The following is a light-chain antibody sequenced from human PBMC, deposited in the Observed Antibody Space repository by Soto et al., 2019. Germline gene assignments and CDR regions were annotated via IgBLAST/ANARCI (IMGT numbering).Light chain of an antibody. CDR3: QQGHNWPLT. CDR2: GAS. CDR1: QSISSE. V-gene: IGKV3-15*01. Sequence: EIVMTQSPATLSVSPGERATLSCRASQSISSELAWYQQKPGQPPRLLIYGASTRATGVPARFTGSGSGSDFTHTISGLQSEDFAVYYCQQGHNWPLTFGQGTRLEI. J-gene: IGKJ2*01.